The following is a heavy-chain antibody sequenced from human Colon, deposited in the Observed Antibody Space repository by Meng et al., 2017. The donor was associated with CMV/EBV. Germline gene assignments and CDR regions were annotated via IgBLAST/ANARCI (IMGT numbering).Heavy chain of an antibody. Sequence: GESLKISCAASGFTFSSYAMHWVRQAPGKGLEWVAVISYDGSNKYYADSVKGRFTISRDTSKNTLYLQMNSLRAEDTAVYYCAKDFTPRDFWSDNYSLNVWGQGTTVTVSS. CDR1: GFTFSSYA. CDR2: ISYDGSNK. D-gene: IGHD3-3*01. V-gene: IGHV3-30*04. J-gene: IGHJ6*02. CDR3: AKDFTPRDFWSDNYSLNV.